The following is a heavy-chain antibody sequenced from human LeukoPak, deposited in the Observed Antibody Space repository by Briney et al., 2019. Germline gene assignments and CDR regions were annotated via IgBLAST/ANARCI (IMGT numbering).Heavy chain of an antibody. D-gene: IGHD3-10*01. V-gene: IGHV3-23*01. CDR1: GFTFARNT. CDR2: ISGSGSDT. Sequence: GGSLRLSCAASGFTFARNTMTWVRQAPGKGLEWVPSISGSGSDTYYADSVKGRFTISRDNSKNTLYLEVNGLRADDTAVYYCAREQNIRGVIIIVDSWGQGTLVTVSS. J-gene: IGHJ4*02. CDR3: AREQNIRGVIIIVDS.